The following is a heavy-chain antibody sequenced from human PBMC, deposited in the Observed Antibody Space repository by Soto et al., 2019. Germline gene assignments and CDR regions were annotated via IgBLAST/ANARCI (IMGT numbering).Heavy chain of an antibody. CDR1: GYSFANYL. V-gene: IGHV5-51*01. Sequence: GASLKLSCQGSGYSFANYLIGWLRQMPGKALESMVITYPGDSDARYSPSFKGQVMISADKPTSSASPPWSSLKASHTAMPYCARRNWIQYYFDYWGPGTRVTDSS. D-gene: IGHD5-18*01. J-gene: IGHJ4*01. CDR3: ARRNWIQYYFDY. CDR2: TYPGDSDA.